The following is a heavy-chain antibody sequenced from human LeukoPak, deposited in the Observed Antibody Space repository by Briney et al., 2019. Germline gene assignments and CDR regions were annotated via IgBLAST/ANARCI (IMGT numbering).Heavy chain of an antibody. CDR1: GYTFTGYY. J-gene: IGHJ4*02. CDR3: ARISSGWYEAGSPFDY. Sequence: ASVKVSCKASGYTFTGYYMHWVRQAPGQGLEWMGWINPNSGGTNYAQKFQGRVTMTRDTSISTAYMELSRLRSDDTAVYYCARISSGWYEAGSPFDYWGQGTLVTASS. D-gene: IGHD6-19*01. V-gene: IGHV1-2*02. CDR2: INPNSGGT.